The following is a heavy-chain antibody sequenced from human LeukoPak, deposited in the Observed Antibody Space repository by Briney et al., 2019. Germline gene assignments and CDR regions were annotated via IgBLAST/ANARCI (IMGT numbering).Heavy chain of an antibody. CDR3: ARERAGGYFDF. Sequence: ASVKLSCEASGHTFSNYYVHWVRQAPGQGVEWMGTINFSGGNTNYVQKFQGRVTMTGDTSTNTVYMELSSLTSEDTAMYFCARERAGGYFDFWGQGNLVAVSS. D-gene: IGHD3-16*01. CDR1: GHTFSNYY. CDR2: INFSGGNT. V-gene: IGHV1-46*01. J-gene: IGHJ4*02.